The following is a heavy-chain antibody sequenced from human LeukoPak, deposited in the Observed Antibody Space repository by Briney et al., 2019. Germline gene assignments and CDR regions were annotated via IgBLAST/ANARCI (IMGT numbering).Heavy chain of an antibody. CDR2: INPSSGGT. Sequence: ASVKVSCKTSGYSFTSYYIHWVRQAPGQGLEWMGWINPSSGGTEYAQKFQGRVTMTGDTSISTAYMELSRLRSDDTAVYYCARDRGSSWYVDYWGQGALVTVSS. J-gene: IGHJ4*02. CDR1: GYSFTSYY. D-gene: IGHD6-13*01. CDR3: ARDRGSSWYVDY. V-gene: IGHV1-2*02.